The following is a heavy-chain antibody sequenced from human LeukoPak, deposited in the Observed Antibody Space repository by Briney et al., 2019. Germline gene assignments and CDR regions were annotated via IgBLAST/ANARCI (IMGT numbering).Heavy chain of an antibody. D-gene: IGHD6-13*01. CDR3: ARDSLSAAGRGG. CDR1: GFTFTAYD. V-gene: IGHV1-2*06. CDR2: INTNSGDT. Sequence: GASVKVSCKASGFTFTAYDLHWVRQAPGHGPEWMGRINTNSGDTNYGQKFQDRVTMTRDTSITTVYMELSRLTSDDTAVYYCARDSLSAAGRGGWGPGTLVTVSS. J-gene: IGHJ4*02.